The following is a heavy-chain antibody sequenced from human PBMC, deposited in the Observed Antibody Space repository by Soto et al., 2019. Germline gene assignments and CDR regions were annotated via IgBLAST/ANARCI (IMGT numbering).Heavy chain of an antibody. CDR3: ARDLTYGMDV. Sequence: SETLSLTCTVSGGSISSGGYYWSWIRQHPGKGLEWIGYIYYSGSTYYNPSLKSRVTISVDTSKNQFSLKLSSVTAAATAVYYCARDLTYGMDVWGQGTTVTVSS. V-gene: IGHV4-31*03. CDR1: GGSISSGGYY. CDR2: IYYSGST. J-gene: IGHJ6*02.